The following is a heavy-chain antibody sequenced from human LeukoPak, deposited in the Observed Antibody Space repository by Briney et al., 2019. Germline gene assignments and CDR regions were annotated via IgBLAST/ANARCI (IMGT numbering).Heavy chain of an antibody. V-gene: IGHV3-23*01. D-gene: IGHD1-1*01. CDR3: AKAGIGADGAGFLCEY. J-gene: IGHJ4*02. CDR1: GFTFSSYN. CDR2: ASYYVGKQ. Sequence: GGSLRLSCAASGFTFSSYNMNWVRQAPGKGLEWVSAASYYVGKQYHADSVRGRFTVSRDNSRNTVSLQMSSLRVEDTGIYYCAKAGIGADGAGFLCEYWGQGTLVTVSS.